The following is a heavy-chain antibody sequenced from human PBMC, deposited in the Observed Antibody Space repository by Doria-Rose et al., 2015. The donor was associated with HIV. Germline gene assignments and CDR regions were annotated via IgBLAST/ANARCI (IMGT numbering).Heavy chain of an antibody. CDR3: ARFDLGTYYTVS. D-gene: IGHD1-26*01. Sequence: VQLQQWGAGLLKPSETLSLTCAVYGGSFSSNYWSWIRQPPGKGLEWIGEINHSGSTNYNPSLKSRVTISVDTSKNQFSLKLTSVTAADTGVYYGARFDLGTYYTVSWDQGTLVTVSS. V-gene: IGHV4-34*01. J-gene: IGHJ5*02. CDR2: INHSGST. CDR1: GGSFSSNY.